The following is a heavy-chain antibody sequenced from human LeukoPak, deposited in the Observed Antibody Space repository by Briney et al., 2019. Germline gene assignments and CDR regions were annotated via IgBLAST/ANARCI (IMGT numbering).Heavy chain of an antibody. CDR1: GYTFTSYD. D-gene: IGHD2-2*01. CDR2: INAGNGNT. J-gene: IGHJ3*02. CDR3: ARAGYCSSTSCYGTTYDRKQMAFDI. V-gene: IGHV1-3*01. Sequence: ASVKVSCKASGYTFTSYDINWVRQAPGQRLEWMGWINAGNGNTKYSQKFQGRVTITRDTSASTAYMELSSLRSEDTAVYYCARAGYCSSTSCYGTTYDRKQMAFDIWGQGTMVTVSS.